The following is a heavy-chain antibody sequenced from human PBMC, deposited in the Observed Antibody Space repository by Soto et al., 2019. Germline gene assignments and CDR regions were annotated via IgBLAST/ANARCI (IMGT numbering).Heavy chain of an antibody. CDR1: GGSFSGYY. CDR2: INDRGSI. Sequence: QVQLQQWGAGPLRPLETLSLTCGVSGGSFSGYYWAWIRQSPGKGLEWIGEINDRGSINYNPSLKSRVSISVATSKNHYSLNLRSVTAADTAVYYCARESHDILTGPPWVWYFDLWGRCTLVTVSS. V-gene: IGHV4-34*01. CDR3: ARESHDILTGPPWVWYFDL. J-gene: IGHJ2*01. D-gene: IGHD3-9*01.